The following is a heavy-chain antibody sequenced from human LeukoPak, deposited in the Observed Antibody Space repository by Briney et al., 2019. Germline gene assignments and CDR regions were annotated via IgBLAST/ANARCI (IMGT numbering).Heavy chain of an antibody. J-gene: IGHJ6*03. CDR3: ATAGTGGGGGYYYYMDV. Sequence: GASVKVSCKAFGYTFTSNYMHWVRQAPGQGPEWMGVISPSGGSTTYAQKFQGRVTLTRDMSTSTDYLELSSLRSEDTAVYYCATAGTGGGGGYYYYMDVWGKGTTVTVSS. V-gene: IGHV1-46*01. CDR2: ISPSGGST. CDR1: GYTFTSNY. D-gene: IGHD3/OR15-3a*01.